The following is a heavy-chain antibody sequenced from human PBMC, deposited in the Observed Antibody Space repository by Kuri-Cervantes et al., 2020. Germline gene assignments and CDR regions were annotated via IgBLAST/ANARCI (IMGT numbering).Heavy chain of an antibody. CDR3: ARALSLGWYYFDY. CDR2: IIPIFGTA. CDR1: GGTFSSYA. Sequence: SVKVSCKASGGTFSSYAISWVRQAPGQGLEWMGGIIPIFGTANYAQKFQGRVTMTRDTSTSTVYMELSSLRSEDTAVYYCARALSLGWYYFDYWGQGTLVTVSS. J-gene: IGHJ4*02. D-gene: IGHD2-15*01. V-gene: IGHV1-69*05.